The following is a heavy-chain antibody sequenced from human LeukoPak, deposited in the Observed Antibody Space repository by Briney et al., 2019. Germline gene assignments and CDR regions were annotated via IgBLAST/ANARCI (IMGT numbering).Heavy chain of an antibody. Sequence: GGSLRLSCAASGFTFSSYSMNWVRQAPGKGLEWVSFITGGSGLIYYADSVKGRFTISRDNAKNSLYLQMNSLRDEDTAVYYCARVRGATLSNHYFDYWGQGTLVTVSS. V-gene: IGHV3-48*02. CDR3: ARVRGATLSNHYFDY. CDR1: GFTFSSYS. CDR2: ITGGSGLI. D-gene: IGHD1-26*01. J-gene: IGHJ4*02.